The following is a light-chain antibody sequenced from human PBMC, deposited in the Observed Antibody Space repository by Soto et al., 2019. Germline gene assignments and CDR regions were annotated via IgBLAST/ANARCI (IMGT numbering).Light chain of an antibody. Sequence: EIVLTQSPGTLSLSPGERATLSCRASQSISSNYFAWYQQKPRQAPRLLIYGASSRATGVPDRCTGSGSGEDFTLAISRLEPEDVAVYYCQDYGSAPLTVGGGTKVEIK. CDR2: GAS. CDR1: QSISSNY. J-gene: IGKJ4*01. CDR3: QDYGSAPLT. V-gene: IGKV3-20*01.